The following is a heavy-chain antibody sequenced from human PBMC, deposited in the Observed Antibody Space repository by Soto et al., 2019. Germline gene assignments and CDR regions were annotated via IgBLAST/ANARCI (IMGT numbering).Heavy chain of an antibody. CDR1: GGSISSGGYY. CDR3: ARVSGLTTGVSYFDY. Sequence: QVQLQESGPGLVKPSQTLSLTCTVSGGSISSGGYYWSWIRQHPGKGLGWIGYIYYSGSTYYNPSLKSRVTISGDTYKNQFSLKLSSVTAADTAVYYCARVSGLTTGVSYFDYWGQGTLVTVSS. D-gene: IGHD4-17*01. V-gene: IGHV4-31*03. CDR2: IYYSGST. J-gene: IGHJ4*02.